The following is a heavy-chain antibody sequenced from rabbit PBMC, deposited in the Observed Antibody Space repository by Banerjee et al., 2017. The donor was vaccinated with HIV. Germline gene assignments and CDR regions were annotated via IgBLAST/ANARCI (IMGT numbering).Heavy chain of an antibody. CDR2: IDPVFAGT. J-gene: IGHJ4*01. Sequence: SGFDFSTYYMRWVRQAPGKGLEWIGYIDPVFAGTYYASWVKGRFTISKTSSTTVTLQMTSLTAADTATYFCARDLAGVIGWNFNLWGPGTLVTVS. V-gene: IGHV1S40*01. CDR1: GFDFSTYY. D-gene: IGHD4-1*01. CDR3: ARDLAGVIGWNFNL.